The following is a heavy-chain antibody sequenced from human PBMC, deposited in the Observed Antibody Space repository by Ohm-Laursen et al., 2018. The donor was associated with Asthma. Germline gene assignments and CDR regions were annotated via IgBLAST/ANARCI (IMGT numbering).Heavy chain of an antibody. CDR1: GFTFSSYS. J-gene: IGHJ4*02. D-gene: IGHD6-13*01. CDR2: ISSSSSYI. CDR3: ARIPIAAAGIDY. Sequence: SLRLSCSASGFTFSSYSMNWVRQAPGKGLEWVSSISSSSSYIYYADSVKGRFTISRDNAKNSLYLQMNSLRAEDTAVYYCARIPIAAAGIDYWGQGTLVTVSS. V-gene: IGHV3-21*01.